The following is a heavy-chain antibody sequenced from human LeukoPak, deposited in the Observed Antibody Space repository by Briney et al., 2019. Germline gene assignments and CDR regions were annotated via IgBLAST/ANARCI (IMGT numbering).Heavy chain of an antibody. CDR3: ARSKAWELPNAFDI. CDR1: GYTFTGYY. Sequence: GASVKVSCKASGYTFTGYYMHWVRQAPGQGLEWMGRINPNGGGTNYAQKFQGRVTMTRDTSISTAYMELSRLRSDDTAVYYCARSKAWELPNAFDIWGQGTMVTVSP. D-gene: IGHD1-26*01. V-gene: IGHV1-2*06. CDR2: INPNGGGT. J-gene: IGHJ3*02.